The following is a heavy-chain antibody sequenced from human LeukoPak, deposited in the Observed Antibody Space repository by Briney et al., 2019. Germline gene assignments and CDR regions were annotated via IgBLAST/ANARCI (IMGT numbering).Heavy chain of an antibody. J-gene: IGHJ6*02. CDR3: ARGGDRSGYPYFYYGMDV. D-gene: IGHD3-22*01. CDR2: ICPGGTT. Sequence: PSGTLSLTCAVSGGSISGSNCWSWVRPPPRKGLEWTGEICPGGTTNYNPSLWSRVTISVDTSKNQFSLKLSSVTAADTAVYYCARGGDRSGYPYFYYGMDVWGQGTTVTVSS. CDR1: GGSISGSNC. V-gene: IGHV4-4*02.